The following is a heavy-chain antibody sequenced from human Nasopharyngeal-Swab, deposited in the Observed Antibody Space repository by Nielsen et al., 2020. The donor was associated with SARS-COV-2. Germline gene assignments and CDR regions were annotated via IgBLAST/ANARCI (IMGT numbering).Heavy chain of an antibody. V-gene: IGHV3-33*01. J-gene: IGHJ4*02. CDR3: ARDLGATLDV. CDR1: GFTFSSYG. D-gene: IGHD1-26*01. CDR2: IWCDGSNK. Sequence: GESLKISCAASGFTFSSYGMHWVRQAPGKGLEWVAVIWCDGSNKYYADSVKGRFTISRDNSKNTLYLQMNSLRAEDTAVVYCARDLGATLDVWGQGTLVTVSS.